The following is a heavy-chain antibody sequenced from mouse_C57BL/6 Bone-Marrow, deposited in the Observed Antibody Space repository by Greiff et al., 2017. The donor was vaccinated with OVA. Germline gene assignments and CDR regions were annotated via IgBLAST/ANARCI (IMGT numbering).Heavy chain of an antibody. J-gene: IGHJ3*01. Sequence: QVQLQQPGAELVMPGASVKLSCKASGYNFTSYWMHWVKQRPGQGLEWIGEIDPSDSYTTYNQKFKGKSTFTVDKSSSTAYMQLSSLTSEDSAVYYCARGTRGFAYWGQGTLVTVSA. CDR3: ARGTRGFAY. CDR2: IDPSDSYT. V-gene: IGHV1-69*01. CDR1: GYNFTSYW. D-gene: IGHD3-3*01.